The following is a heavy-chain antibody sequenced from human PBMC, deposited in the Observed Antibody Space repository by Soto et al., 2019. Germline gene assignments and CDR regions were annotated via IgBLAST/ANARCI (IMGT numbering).Heavy chain of an antibody. CDR3: ARQGGRRTYYYYYGMDV. CDR2: IKHDGSEK. D-gene: IGHD3-16*01. Sequence: PAGSLDLSSGVSGVTVTSNVVSWVRQAPGKGLEWVANIKHDGSEKNYVDSVKGRFTISTDNAKNSVFLQMNSLRAEDTAVYYCARQGGRRTYYYYYGMDVWGQGTTVTVSS. J-gene: IGHJ6*02. CDR1: GVTVTSNV. V-gene: IGHV3-7*01.